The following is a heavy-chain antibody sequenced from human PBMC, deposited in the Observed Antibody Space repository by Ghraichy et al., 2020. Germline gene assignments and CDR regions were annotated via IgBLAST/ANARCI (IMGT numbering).Heavy chain of an antibody. CDR1: GFTFSSYG. V-gene: IGHV3-33*01. CDR2: IWYDGSNK. J-gene: IGHJ3*02. D-gene: IGHD2-21*02. CDR3: ARSSAGYCGGDCYYDAFDI. Sequence: GESLNISCAASGFTFSSYGMHWVRQAPGKGLEWVAVIWYDGSNKYYADSVKGRFTISRDNSKNTLYLQMNSLRAEDTAVYYCARSSAGYCGGDCYYDAFDIWGQGTMVTVSS.